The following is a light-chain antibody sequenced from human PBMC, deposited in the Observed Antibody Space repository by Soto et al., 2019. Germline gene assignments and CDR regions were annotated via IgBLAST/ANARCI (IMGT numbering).Light chain of an antibody. CDR3: CSYAGSYWV. J-gene: IGLJ3*02. CDR2: EGS. Sequence: HSVLTQPASVSGSPGQSITISCTGTSSDVGSYNLVSWYQQHPGKAPKLMIYEGSKRPSGVSNRFSGSKSGNTASLTISGLQAEDEADYYCCSYAGSYWVFGGGTKLTVL. V-gene: IGLV2-23*01. CDR1: SSDVGSYNL.